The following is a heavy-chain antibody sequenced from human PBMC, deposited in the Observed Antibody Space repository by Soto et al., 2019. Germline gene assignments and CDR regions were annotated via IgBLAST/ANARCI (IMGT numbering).Heavy chain of an antibody. J-gene: IGHJ6*02. CDR2: ISYDGSNK. Sequence: QVQLVESGGGVVQPGRSLRLSCAASGFTFSSYGMHWVRQAPGKGLEWVAVISYDGSNKYYADSVKGRFTISRDNSKNTLYLQMDSLRAEDTAVYYCAKEMVRGVIPGAYYYYGMDVWGQGTTVTVSS. D-gene: IGHD3-10*01. CDR3: AKEMVRGVIPGAYYYYGMDV. V-gene: IGHV3-30*18. CDR1: GFTFSSYG.